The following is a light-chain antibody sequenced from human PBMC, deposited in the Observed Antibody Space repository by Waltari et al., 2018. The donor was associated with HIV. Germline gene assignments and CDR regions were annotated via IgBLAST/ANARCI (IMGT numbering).Light chain of an antibody. Sequence: DIHMTQSPSSLSASVGARVTITCRENQSNTNYLNWYQQKPGKATKLLIYAASHLQSGVPSRFSGSGSRTDFTLTINILQPEDFATYYCQQGYGTPRTFGQGTKVEIK. CDR3: QQGYGTPRT. CDR2: AAS. CDR1: QSNTNY. V-gene: IGKV1-39*01. J-gene: IGKJ1*01.